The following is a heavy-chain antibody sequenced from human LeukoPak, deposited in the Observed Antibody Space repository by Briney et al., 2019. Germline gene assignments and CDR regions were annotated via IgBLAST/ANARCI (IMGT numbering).Heavy chain of an antibody. CDR2: IGTTGNTI. D-gene: IGHD3-10*01. V-gene: IGHV3-48*01. CDR3: ARDVFTYYYGSGSYFDY. Sequence: GGSLRLSCAASGFTFSSYNMNWVRQAPGKGLEWVSYIGTTGNTIYYADSVKGRFTISRDNAKNSLYLQMNSLRAEDTAVYYCARDVFTYYYGSGSYFDYWGQGTLVTVSS. CDR1: GFTFSSYN. J-gene: IGHJ4*02.